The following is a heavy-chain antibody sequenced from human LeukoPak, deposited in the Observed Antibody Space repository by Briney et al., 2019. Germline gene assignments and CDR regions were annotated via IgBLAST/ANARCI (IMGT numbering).Heavy chain of an antibody. CDR3: ASNDFWSGYYPLDY. Sequence: PGGSLRLSCEASGFTFSDYYMNWIRQAPGKGLEWISYISSSGSTIYYADSVKGRFTISRDNAKNSLYLQMNSLRAEDTAVYYCASNDFWSGYYPLDYWGQGILVTVSS. CDR1: GFTFSDYY. D-gene: IGHD3-3*01. CDR2: ISSSGSTI. J-gene: IGHJ4*02. V-gene: IGHV3-11*04.